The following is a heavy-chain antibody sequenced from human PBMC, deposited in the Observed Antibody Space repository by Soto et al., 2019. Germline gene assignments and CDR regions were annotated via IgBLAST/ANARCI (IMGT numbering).Heavy chain of an antibody. CDR1: GFTFSNYE. J-gene: IGHJ6*03. CDR3: ARRGYGSRWPNVYMDV. D-gene: IGHD6-13*01. CDR2: ISNNGAHT. Sequence: EAQLVESGGGLVQPGGSLRLSCAASGFTFSNYEMHWVRQAPGKGLEYVSGISNNGAHTDYAKSVKGRFTISRDNSENTLYLQMGSFRAEDMALYYCARRGYGSRWPNVYMDVWGKGTTVTVSS. V-gene: IGHV3-64*01.